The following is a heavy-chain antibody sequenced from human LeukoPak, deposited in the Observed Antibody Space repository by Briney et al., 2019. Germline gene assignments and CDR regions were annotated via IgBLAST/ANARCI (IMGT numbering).Heavy chain of an antibody. V-gene: IGHV4-59*01. CDR3: VRGSGGDGSGSL. CDR2: NYYSGSP. J-gene: IGHJ4*02. CDR1: GGSISGYY. Sequence: SETLSLTCTVSGGSISGYYWSWIRQAPGKGLEWIGYNYYSGSPDYNPSLKGRVTISVDTSKNQVSLNLSFVTAADTAMYYCVRGSGGDGSGSLWGQETLVTVSS. D-gene: IGHD3-10*01.